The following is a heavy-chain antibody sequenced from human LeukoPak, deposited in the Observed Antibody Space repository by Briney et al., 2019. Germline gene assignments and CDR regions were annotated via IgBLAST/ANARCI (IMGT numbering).Heavy chain of an antibody. Sequence: EASVKVSCKASGGTFSSYAISWVRQAPGQGLEWMGRIIPIFGTANYAQKFQGRVTITTDESTSTAYMELSSLRSEDTAVYYCASIITGIEGGAYWGQGTLVTVSP. CDR3: ASIITGIEGGAY. V-gene: IGHV1-69*05. J-gene: IGHJ4*02. CDR2: IIPIFGTA. CDR1: GGTFSSYA. D-gene: IGHD1-20*01.